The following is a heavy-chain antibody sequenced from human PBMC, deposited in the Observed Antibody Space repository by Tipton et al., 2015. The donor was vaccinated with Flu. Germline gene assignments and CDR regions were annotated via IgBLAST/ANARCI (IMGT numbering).Heavy chain of an antibody. CDR2: TYYRSKWYN. CDR3: ARGVGGCGGGSCYGEVGC. Sequence: GLVKPSQTLSLTCAISGDSVSSNSAAWNWIRQSPSRDLERLGRTYYRSKWYNDYAVSVKSRITINPDTSKNQFSLQLNSVTPEDTAVYFCARGVGGCGGGSCYGEVGCWGQGTLFAVSS. CDR1: GDSVSSNSAA. D-gene: IGHD2-15*01. J-gene: IGHJ4*02. V-gene: IGHV6-1*01.